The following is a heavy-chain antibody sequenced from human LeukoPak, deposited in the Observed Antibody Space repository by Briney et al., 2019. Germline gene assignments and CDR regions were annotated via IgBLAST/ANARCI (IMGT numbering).Heavy chain of an antibody. V-gene: IGHV3-23*01. Sequence: PGGSLRLSCAASGFTFSSYAMSWVRQAPGKGLEWVSGISGRDGSTYDADSVKGRFTISRDNAKNSLYLQMNSLRAEDTAVYYCASPYYYDSSGQYYFDYWGQGTLVTVSS. J-gene: IGHJ4*02. CDR2: ISGRDGST. CDR3: ASPYYYDSSGQYYFDY. CDR1: GFTFSSYA. D-gene: IGHD3-22*01.